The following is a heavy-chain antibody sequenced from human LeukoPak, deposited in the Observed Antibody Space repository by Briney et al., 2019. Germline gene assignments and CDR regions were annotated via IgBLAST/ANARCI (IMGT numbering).Heavy chain of an antibody. CDR3: ARINGAYGAFDY. D-gene: IGHD4-17*01. Sequence: TAAVTLSLTCTVSGGSISSYYWSWIRQPAGKGLEWIGRIYTSGSTNYNPSLKSRVTMSVDTSKNQFALKLSSVTAADTAVYYCARINGAYGAFDYWGQGTLVTVSS. V-gene: IGHV4-4*07. J-gene: IGHJ4*02. CDR2: IYTSGST. CDR1: GGSISSYY.